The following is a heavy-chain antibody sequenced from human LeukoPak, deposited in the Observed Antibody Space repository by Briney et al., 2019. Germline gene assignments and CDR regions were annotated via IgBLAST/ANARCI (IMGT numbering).Heavy chain of an antibody. CDR2: TTWNGGII. J-gene: IGHJ6*02. CDR3: VKDGENYYDSAVYGMDV. Sequence: GRSLRLSCVASGFTFDEFAMHWVRQVPGKGLEWVSGTTWNGGIIGYADSVKGRITISRDNAKNSLYLQMSSLRSEDTALYYCVKDGENYYDSAVYGMDVWGQGTTVTVSS. V-gene: IGHV3-9*01. D-gene: IGHD3-22*01. CDR1: GFTFDEFA.